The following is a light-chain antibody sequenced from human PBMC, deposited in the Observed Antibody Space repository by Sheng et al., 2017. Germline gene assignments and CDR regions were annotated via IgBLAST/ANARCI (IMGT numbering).Light chain of an antibody. J-gene: IGKJ1*01. CDR1: QSLLRSDGSTY. V-gene: IGKV2-30*02. CDR3: MEAASWT. CDR2: ELS. Sequence: DVVMTQSPLSLPVTLGQPASISCRSSQSLLRSDGSTYLTWFQQRPGQSPRRLIYELSKRDSGVPDRFSGNGSGTDFTLKISRVEAEDVGVYYCMEAASWTFGQGTKVEIK.